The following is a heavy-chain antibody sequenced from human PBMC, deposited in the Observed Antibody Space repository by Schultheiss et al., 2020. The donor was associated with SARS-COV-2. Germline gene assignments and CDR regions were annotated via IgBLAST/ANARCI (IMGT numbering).Heavy chain of an antibody. CDR1: GGSISSYY. V-gene: IGHV4-4*07. J-gene: IGHJ4*02. CDR3: AREFNYYGSGSYVGFDY. Sequence: SETLSLTCTVSGGSISSYYWSWIRQPAGKGLEWIGRIYTSGSTNYNPSLKSRVTISVDTSKNQFSLKLSSVTAADTAVYYCAREFNYYGSGSYVGFDYWGQGTLVTVSS. D-gene: IGHD3-10*01. CDR2: IYTSGST.